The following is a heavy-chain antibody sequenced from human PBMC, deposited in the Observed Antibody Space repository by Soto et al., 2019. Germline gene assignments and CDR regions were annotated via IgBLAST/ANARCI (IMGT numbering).Heavy chain of an antibody. V-gene: IGHV3-30-3*01. CDR3: ASDTSTLASPKPRFDY. CDR1: GFTFSSYA. D-gene: IGHD3-3*02. CDR2: ISYDGSNK. Sequence: QVQLVESGGGVVQPGRSLRLSCAASGFTFSSYAMHWVRQAPGKGLEWVAVISYDGSNKYYADSVKGRFTISRDNSKNTLYLQMNSLTAEDTAVYYCASDTSTLASPKPRFDYWGQGTLVTVSS. J-gene: IGHJ4*02.